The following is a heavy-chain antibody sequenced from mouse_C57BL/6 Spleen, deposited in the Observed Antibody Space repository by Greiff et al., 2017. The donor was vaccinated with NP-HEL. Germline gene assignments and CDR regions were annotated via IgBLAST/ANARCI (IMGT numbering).Heavy chain of an antibody. CDR2: IYPGDGDT. V-gene: IGHV1-80*01. Sequence: VQLQQSGAELVKPGASVKISCKASGYAFSSYWMNWVKQRPGKGLEWIGQIYPGDGDTNYNGKFKGKATLTADKSSSTAYMQLSSRTSEESAVYFCARQGNYYFDYWGQGTTLTVSS. CDR3: ARQGNYYFDY. D-gene: IGHD2-1*01. J-gene: IGHJ2*01. CDR1: GYAFSSYW.